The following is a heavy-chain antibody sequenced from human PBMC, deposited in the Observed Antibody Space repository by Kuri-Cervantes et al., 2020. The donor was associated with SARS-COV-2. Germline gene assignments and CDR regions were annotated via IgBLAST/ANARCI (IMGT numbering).Heavy chain of an antibody. V-gene: IGHV1-2*02. CDR3: ARDLGAFGI. Sequence: ASVKVSCKASGGTFSSYAISWVRQAPGQGLEWMGWINPNSGGTNYAQKFQGRVTMTRDTSISTAYMELSRLRSDDTAVYYCARDLGAFGIWGQGTMVTVSS. CDR1: GGTFSSYA. J-gene: IGHJ3*02. CDR2: INPNSGGT.